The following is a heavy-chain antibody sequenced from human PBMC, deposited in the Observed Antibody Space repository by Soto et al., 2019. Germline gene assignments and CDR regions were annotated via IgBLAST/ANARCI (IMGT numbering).Heavy chain of an antibody. D-gene: IGHD3-22*01. V-gene: IGHV3-48*01. CDR1: GFTFSSYS. J-gene: IGHJ4*02. CDR2: ISSSSSTI. CDR3: SSGTHYYDSSGYPPRFDY. Sequence: GGSLRLSCAASGFTFSSYSMNWVRQAPGKGLEWVSYISSSSSTIYYADSVKGRFTISRDNSKITLYLQMNSLRAEDTAVYYCSSGTHYYDSSGYPPRFDYWGQGTLVTVSS.